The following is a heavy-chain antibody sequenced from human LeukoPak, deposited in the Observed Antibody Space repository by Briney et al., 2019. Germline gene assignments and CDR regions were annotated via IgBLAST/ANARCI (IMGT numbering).Heavy chain of an antibody. Sequence: GGSLRLSCAASGFTFDDYGMSWVRQAPGKGLEWISGINWNGGSTGYADSVKGRFTISRDNAKNSLYLQMNSLRAEDTAVYYCARGRYSSSWYYVYWGQGTLVTVSS. D-gene: IGHD6-13*01. CDR1: GFTFDDYG. CDR2: INWNGGST. CDR3: ARGRYSSSWYYVY. V-gene: IGHV3-20*04. J-gene: IGHJ4*02.